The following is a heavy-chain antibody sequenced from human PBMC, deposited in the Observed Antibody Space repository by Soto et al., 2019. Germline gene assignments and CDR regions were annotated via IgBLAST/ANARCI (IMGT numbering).Heavy chain of an antibody. CDR1: GFTFSSYD. Sequence: QVQLVESGGGVVQPGRSLRLSCAASGFTFSSYDIHWVRQAPGKGLEWVASIWFDATIENYADSVKGRFTISRDNSKDTVYLQMSSLRVEDTAIYYYARPGGQLVPFDNWGQGTLVTVSS. CDR3: ARPGGQLVPFDN. CDR2: IWFDATIE. J-gene: IGHJ4*02. D-gene: IGHD6-6*01. V-gene: IGHV3-33*01.